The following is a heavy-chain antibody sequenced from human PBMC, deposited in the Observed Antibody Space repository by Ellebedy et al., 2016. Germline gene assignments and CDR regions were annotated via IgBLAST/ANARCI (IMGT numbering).Heavy chain of an antibody. Sequence: GSLRLSXAASGFTFSSYSMNWIRQPPGKGLEWIGEINHSGSTNYNPSLKSRVTISVDTSKNQFSLKLSSVTAADTAVYYCAGCIAAAGTFDYWGQGTLVTVSS. V-gene: IGHV4-34*08. CDR2: INHSGST. CDR1: GFTFSSYS. D-gene: IGHD6-13*01. CDR3: AGCIAAAGTFDY. J-gene: IGHJ4*02.